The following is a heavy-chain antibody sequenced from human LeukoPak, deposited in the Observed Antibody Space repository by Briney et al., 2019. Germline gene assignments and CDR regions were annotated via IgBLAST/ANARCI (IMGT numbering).Heavy chain of an antibody. CDR2: IYSGGST. V-gene: IGHV3-53*01. CDR1: GFTVSSNY. Sequence: GGSLRLSCAASGFTVSSNYMSWVRQAPGEGLEWVSVIYSGGSTYYADSVKGRFTISRDNSKNTLYLQMNSLRAEDRAVYYCARGISRYYGMDVWGQGTTVTVSS. J-gene: IGHJ6*02. CDR3: ARGISRYYGMDV.